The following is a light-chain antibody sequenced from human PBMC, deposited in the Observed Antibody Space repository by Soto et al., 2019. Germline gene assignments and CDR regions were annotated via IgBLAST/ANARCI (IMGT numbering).Light chain of an antibody. Sequence: EIVLTQSPGTLSLSPEERATLSCRASQSVSGYLVWYQQKPGQAPRLLIYDASTRAAGIPARFIGSGSGTDFTLTISSLEPEDSAVYYCQQRSDRLPITFGQGTRREIK. J-gene: IGKJ5*01. CDR3: QQRSDRLPIT. CDR1: QSVSGY. V-gene: IGKV3-11*01. CDR2: DAS.